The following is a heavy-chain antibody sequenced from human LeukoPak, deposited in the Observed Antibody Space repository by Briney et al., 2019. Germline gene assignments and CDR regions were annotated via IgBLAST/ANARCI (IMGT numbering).Heavy chain of an antibody. CDR2: ISPYNGNT. J-gene: IGHJ4*02. D-gene: IGHD1-1*01. CDR1: GYIFSNFA. V-gene: IGHV1-18*01. CDR3: ARRKGSEVPGNDY. Sequence: ASVKVSCKASGYIFSNFAITWVRQAPGRGLEWVGWISPYNGNTNYSPKLQGRVTLTTDTSTSTAYMELRSLRSDDTAVYYCARRKGSEVPGNDYWGQGTLVTVSS.